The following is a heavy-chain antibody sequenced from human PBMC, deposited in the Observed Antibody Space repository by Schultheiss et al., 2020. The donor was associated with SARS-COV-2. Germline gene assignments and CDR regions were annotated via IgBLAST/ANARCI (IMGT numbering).Heavy chain of an antibody. V-gene: IGHV1-69*13. CDR3: AREKFGGVIVRVGYFDY. CDR1: GGTFSSYA. J-gene: IGHJ4*02. Sequence: SVKVSCKASGGTFSSYAISWVRQAPGQGLEWMGGIIPIFGTANYAQKFQGRVTITADESTSTAYMELSSLRSEDTAVYYCAREKFGGVIVRVGYFDYWGQGTLVTVSS. D-gene: IGHD3-16*02. CDR2: IIPIFGTA.